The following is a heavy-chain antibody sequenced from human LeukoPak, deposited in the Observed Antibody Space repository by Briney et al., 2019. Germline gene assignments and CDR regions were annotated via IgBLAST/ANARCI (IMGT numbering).Heavy chain of an antibody. D-gene: IGHD1-26*01. J-gene: IGHJ4*02. CDR2: VYTGDTT. V-gene: IGHV3-66*01. CDR3: AREGDVVGALDY. CDR1: GFTFSSYG. Sequence: GGSLRLSCAASGFTFSSYGMSWVRQAPGKGLEWVSVVYTGDTTSYADSVKGRFIISRDNSKNTVYLQMNSLRGDDTAVYFCAREGDVVGALDYWGQGTLVTVSS.